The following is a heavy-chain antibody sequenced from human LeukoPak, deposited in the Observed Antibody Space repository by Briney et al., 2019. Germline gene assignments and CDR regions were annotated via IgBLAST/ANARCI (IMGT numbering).Heavy chain of an antibody. D-gene: IGHD3-22*01. J-gene: IGHJ4*02. CDR3: ARDSYYDSSGYYYRS. CDR2: IKQDGSEK. V-gene: IGHV3-7*01. Sequence: PGGSLRLSCAASGFTFSDYYMSWIRQAPGKGLEWVANIKQDGSEKYYVDSVKGRFTISRDNAKNSLYLQMNSLRAEDTAVYYCARDSYYDSSGYYYRSWGQGTPVTVSS. CDR1: GFTFSDYY.